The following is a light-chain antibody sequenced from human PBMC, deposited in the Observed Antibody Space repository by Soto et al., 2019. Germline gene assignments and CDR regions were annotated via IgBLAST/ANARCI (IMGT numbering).Light chain of an antibody. Sequence: DIQMTQSPSTLSASVGDRVTITCRASQSITIWLAWYQQKPGKAPKLLIFDASSLESGVPSRFSGSGSGTEFTLTISSLQPHDVATYYCQHCNSYSWTFGQGTKVEIK. CDR1: QSITIW. CDR3: QHCNSYSWT. CDR2: DAS. J-gene: IGKJ1*01. V-gene: IGKV1-5*01.